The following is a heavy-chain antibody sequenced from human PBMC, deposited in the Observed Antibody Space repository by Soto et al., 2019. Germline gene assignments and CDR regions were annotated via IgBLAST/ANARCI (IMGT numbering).Heavy chain of an antibody. CDR1: GDSISSFY. V-gene: IGHV4-59*01. Sequence: NPSETLSLTCTVSGDSISSFYWTWIRQPPGKGLERVGYIFSSGSTNYNPSLKSRVTISVDTSENQFSLKLTSVTAADTAVYYCARVGYCSSTPCWPIGYFEYWGQGTLVTVSS. D-gene: IGHD2-2*01. CDR3: ARVGYCSSTPCWPIGYFEY. J-gene: IGHJ4*02. CDR2: IFSSGST.